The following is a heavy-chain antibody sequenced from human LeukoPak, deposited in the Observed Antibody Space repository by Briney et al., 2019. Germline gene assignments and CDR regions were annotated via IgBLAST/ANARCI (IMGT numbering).Heavy chain of an antibody. Sequence: GASVKVSCKASGYTFTSNYIHWVRQAPGQGLEWMGMIYPRDGSTSYAQKLQGRVTVTRDTSTSTVHMELSGLRSEDTAVHYCARDQEGFDYWGQGTLVTVSS. V-gene: IGHV1-46*01. CDR1: GYTFTSNY. J-gene: IGHJ4*02. CDR2: IYPRDGST. CDR3: ARDQEGFDY.